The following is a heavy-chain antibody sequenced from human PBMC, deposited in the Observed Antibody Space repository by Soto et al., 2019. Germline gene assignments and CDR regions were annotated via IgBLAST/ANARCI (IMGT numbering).Heavy chain of an antibody. CDR2: ISAYNGNT. CDR1: GYTFTGYG. J-gene: IGHJ4*02. V-gene: IGHV1-18*01. CDR3: ATHSSPQKRDY. D-gene: IGHD6-13*01. Sequence: GASVKVSCKASGYTFTGYGISWVRQAPGQGLEWMGWISAYNGNTNYAQKLQGRVTMTTDTSTSTAYMELRSLRSDDTAVYYCATHSSPQKRDYWGQGTLVTVSS.